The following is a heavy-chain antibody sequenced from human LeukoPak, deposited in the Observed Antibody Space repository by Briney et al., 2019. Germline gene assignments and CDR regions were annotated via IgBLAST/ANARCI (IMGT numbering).Heavy chain of an antibody. CDR2: IYPGDSDT. D-gene: IGHD3-3*01. Sequence: GESLKISCKGSGYSFTSYWIGWVRQMPGKGLEWMGIIYPGDSDTRYSPSFQGQVTISADKSISTAYLQWSSLKASDTAMYYCASRNYDFWSGSGYYYYYMDVWGKRTTVTVSS. J-gene: IGHJ6*03. CDR3: ASRNYDFWSGSGYYYYYMDV. CDR1: GYSFTSYW. V-gene: IGHV5-51*01.